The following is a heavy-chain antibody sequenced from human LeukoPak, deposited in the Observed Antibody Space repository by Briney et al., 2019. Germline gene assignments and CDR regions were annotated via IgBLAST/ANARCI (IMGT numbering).Heavy chain of an antibody. CDR3: ARGRDSGSFIIDY. D-gene: IGHD3-10*01. Sequence: PGGSLRLSCAGSGFTFASYAVHWVRQAPGKRLEWVAFISSDGTTEHYRDSVKGRFTLSRDNSKNTVSLQMNSLGTEDTAVYYCARGRDSGSFIIDYWGQGPWSPSPQ. V-gene: IGHV3-30-3*01. J-gene: IGHJ4*02. CDR2: ISSDGTTE. CDR1: GFTFASYA.